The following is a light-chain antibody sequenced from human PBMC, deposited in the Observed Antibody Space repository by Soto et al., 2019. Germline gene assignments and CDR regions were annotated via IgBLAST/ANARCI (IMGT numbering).Light chain of an antibody. Sequence: DIQLTQSPSTLSASVGDSVTIACRASEGLXKWLAWYEQKPGTAPKVLICDASILESGVPSRLSGSGSGTEFTLTIGGLQHDDCATYYCYSRAFGQGTRLEIK. V-gene: IGKV1-5*01. J-gene: IGKJ5*01. CDR2: DAS. CDR3: YSRA. CDR1: EGLXKW.